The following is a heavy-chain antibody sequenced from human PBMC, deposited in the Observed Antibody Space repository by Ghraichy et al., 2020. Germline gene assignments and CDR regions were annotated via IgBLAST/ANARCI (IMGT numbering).Heavy chain of an antibody. Sequence: GGSLRLSCAASGFIFRTYGMHWVRQTPGKGLEWVAVIWFDGSNKYYTDSVKGRFTISRDNSKNTLHLQMNSLRAEDTAVYYCARDIRVGPSVRNYFDYWGQGTLVTVSS. CDR1: GFIFRTYG. J-gene: IGHJ4*02. CDR2: IWFDGSNK. D-gene: IGHD1-26*01. CDR3: ARDIRVGPSVRNYFDY. V-gene: IGHV3-33*01.